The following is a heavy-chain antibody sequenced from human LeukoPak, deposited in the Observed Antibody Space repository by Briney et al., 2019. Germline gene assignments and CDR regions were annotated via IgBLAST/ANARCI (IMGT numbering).Heavy chain of an antibody. D-gene: IGHD3-9*01. Sequence: SETLSPTCTVSGGSISSSSYYWGWIRQPPGKGLEWIGSIYYSGSTYYNPSLKSRVTISVDTSKNQFSLKLSSVTAADTAVYYCARHENWLPDNWGQGTLVTVSS. J-gene: IGHJ4*02. V-gene: IGHV4-39*01. CDR1: GGSISSSSYY. CDR2: IYYSGST. CDR3: ARHENWLPDN.